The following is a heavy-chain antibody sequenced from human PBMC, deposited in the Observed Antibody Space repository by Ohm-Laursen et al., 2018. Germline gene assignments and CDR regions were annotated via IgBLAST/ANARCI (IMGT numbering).Heavy chain of an antibody. CDR2: IKSKTDGGTT. CDR3: TTAISPDY. D-gene: IGHD3-3*01. V-gene: IGHV3-15*01. CDR1: GFSFSDAW. J-gene: IGHJ4*02. Sequence: FLRLSCAASGFSFSDAWMSWVRQAPGKGLEWVGRIKSKTDGGTTHYAAPVKGRFTMSTYDSKNMLYLQMNSLKTEDTAVYYCTTAISPDYWGQGTLVTVSS.